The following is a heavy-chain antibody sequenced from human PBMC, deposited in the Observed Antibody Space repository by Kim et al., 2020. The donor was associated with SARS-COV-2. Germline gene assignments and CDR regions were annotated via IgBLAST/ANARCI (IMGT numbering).Heavy chain of an antibody. D-gene: IGHD4-17*01. CDR3: AGSGVTTPYYYYYGMDV. CDR2: IIPIFGTA. V-gene: IGHV1-69*13. CDR1: GGTFSSYA. J-gene: IGHJ6*02. Sequence: SVKVSCKASGGTFSSYAISWVRQAPGQGLEWMGGIIPIFGTANYAQKFQGRVTITADESTSTAYMELSSLRSEDTAVYYCAGSGVTTPYYYYYGMDVWGQGTTVTVSS.